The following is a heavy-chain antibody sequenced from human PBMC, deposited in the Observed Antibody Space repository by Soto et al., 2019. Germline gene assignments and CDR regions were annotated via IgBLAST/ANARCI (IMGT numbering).Heavy chain of an antibody. V-gene: IGHV1-2*04. Sequence: ASVKVSCKASGYSFTDYHIHWVRQAPGQGLEWLGRINPKSGGKSTAQKFQGWVTMTRDRSISTVYMELTRLRSDDTAVYFCARGHSTDCSNGVCSFFYNHEMDVWGQGTTVTVS. J-gene: IGHJ6*02. CDR1: GYSFTDYH. D-gene: IGHD2-8*01. CDR2: INPKSGGK. CDR3: ARGHSTDCSNGVCSFFYNHEMDV.